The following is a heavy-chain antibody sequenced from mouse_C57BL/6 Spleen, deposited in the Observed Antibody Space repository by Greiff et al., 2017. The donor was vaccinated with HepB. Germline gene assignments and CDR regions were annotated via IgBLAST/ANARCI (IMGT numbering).Heavy chain of an antibody. CDR3: ARLIYYGNPYAMDY. V-gene: IGHV5-17*01. CDR2: ISSGSSTI. D-gene: IGHD2-1*01. J-gene: IGHJ4*01. Sequence: EVKLMESGGGLVKPGGSLKLSCAASGFTFSDYGMHWVRQAPEKGLEWVAYISSGSSTIYYADTVKGRFTISRDNAKNTLFLQMTSLRSEDTAMYYCARLIYYGNPYAMDYWGQGTSVTVSS. CDR1: GFTFSDYG.